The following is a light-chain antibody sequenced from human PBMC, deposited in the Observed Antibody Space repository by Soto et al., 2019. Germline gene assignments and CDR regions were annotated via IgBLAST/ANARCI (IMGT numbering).Light chain of an antibody. CDR2: EVN. J-gene: IGLJ2*01. Sequence: QSALTQPPSASGSPGQSVTISCTGTSSAVAGYNYVSWYQQHPGKAPKLMIYEVNKWPSGVPDRFSGSKSGTTASLTVSGLKAEDEADYYCSSYTGSKDVVFGGGPQLT. CDR3: SSYTGSKDVV. V-gene: IGLV2-8*01. CDR1: SSAVAGYNY.